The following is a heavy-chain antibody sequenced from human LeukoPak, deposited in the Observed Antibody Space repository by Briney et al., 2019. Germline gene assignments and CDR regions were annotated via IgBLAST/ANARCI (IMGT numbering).Heavy chain of an antibody. V-gene: IGHV3-43D*03. D-gene: IGHD5/OR15-5a*01. CDR1: GFTFDDYA. CDR3: AKGTSIVSTSAPLDY. J-gene: IGHJ4*02. CDR2: ISWNGGST. Sequence: GGSLRLSCTASGFTFDDYAMHWVRQPPGKGLEWVSLISWNGGSTYYADSVKGRFTISRDNSINSLYLQMNSLGLEDTALYYCAKGTSIVSTSAPLDYWGQGTPVTVSS.